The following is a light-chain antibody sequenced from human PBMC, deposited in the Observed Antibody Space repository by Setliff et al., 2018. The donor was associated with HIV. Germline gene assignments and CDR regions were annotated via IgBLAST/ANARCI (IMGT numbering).Light chain of an antibody. Sequence: QSALTQPASVSGSPGQSITISCTGTSSDVGAYNYVSWYQQHPGKAPKLIIYDVSDRPSGVSRRFSGSKSGNTASLTISGLQAEDEADYYCKSYAASSTTYVFGTGTKGTVL. J-gene: IGLJ1*01. CDR1: SSDVGAYNY. CDR3: KSYAASSTTYV. V-gene: IGLV2-14*01. CDR2: DVS.